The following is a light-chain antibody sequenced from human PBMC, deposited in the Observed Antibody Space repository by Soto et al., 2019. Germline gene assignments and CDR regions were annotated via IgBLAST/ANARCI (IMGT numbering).Light chain of an antibody. CDR3: AAWDSSLSAGV. J-gene: IGLJ2*01. V-gene: IGLV1-51*01. Sequence: QSVLTQPPSVSAAPGQKVTISCSGSSSNIGNNYVSWYQQLPGTAPKLLIYDNDKRPSGIPDRFSGSKSGTSATLGITGLQTGDECDFYCAAWDSSLSAGVFGGGTKVTVL. CDR2: DND. CDR1: SSNIGNNY.